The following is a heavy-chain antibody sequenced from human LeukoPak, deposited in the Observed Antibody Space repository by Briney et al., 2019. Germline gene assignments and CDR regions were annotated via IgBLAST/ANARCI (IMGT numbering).Heavy chain of an antibody. J-gene: IGHJ4*02. D-gene: IGHD1-26*01. Sequence: SETLSLTFTVSGGSISGYYWSWIRQPPGKGLKWFGYIFYSGSINYSPSLKSRVTISVDTSKNQFSLKLSSVTAADTAVYYCARGEWDLLFDYWGQGTLVTVSS. V-gene: IGHV4-59*01. CDR3: ARGEWDLLFDY. CDR1: GGSISGYY. CDR2: IFYSGSI.